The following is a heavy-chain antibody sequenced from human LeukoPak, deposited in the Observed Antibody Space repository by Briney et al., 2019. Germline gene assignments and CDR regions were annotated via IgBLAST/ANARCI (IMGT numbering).Heavy chain of an antibody. CDR2: ISYDGSNK. CDR1: GFTFSSYG. V-gene: IGHV3-30*03. CDR3: ARSDCGSASCYTGSN. J-gene: IGHJ4*02. D-gene: IGHD2-2*02. Sequence: GGSLRLSCAASGFTFSSYGMHWVRQAPGKGLEWVAVISYDGSNKYYADSVKGRFTISRDNSKNTLYLQMGSLRAEDMAVYYCARSDCGSASCYTGSNWGQGTLVTVSS.